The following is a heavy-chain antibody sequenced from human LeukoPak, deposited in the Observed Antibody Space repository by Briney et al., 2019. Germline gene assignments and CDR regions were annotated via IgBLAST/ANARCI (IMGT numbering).Heavy chain of an antibody. CDR1: GFTFNTYA. CDR2: VSGNGRDT. CDR3: ARGEGAFGVVMGMDV. Sequence: GSLRLSCAASGFTFNTYAMTWVRQAPGKGLEWVSTVSGNGRDTYYADSMKGRFTISRDNPKNTLYLQMNSLRAEDTALYYCARGEGAFGVVMGMDVWGQGTTVTVSS. D-gene: IGHD3-3*01. V-gene: IGHV3-23*01. J-gene: IGHJ6*02.